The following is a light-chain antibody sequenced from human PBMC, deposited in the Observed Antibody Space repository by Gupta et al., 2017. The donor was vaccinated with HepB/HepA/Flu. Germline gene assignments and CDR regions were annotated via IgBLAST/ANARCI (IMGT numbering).Light chain of an antibody. J-gene: IGKJ4*01. CDR3: HQSKSYSLT. Sequence: DIDMTQSPSTLPASGGDRVTITCRGSQPIDIWLALYQKKPWKAPNLLIYRASRVESGVPSRFSGSGSGTEFTLTICSLQPDDVATYYCHQSKSYSLTFGGGTKVEIK. CDR2: RAS. CDR1: QPIDIW. V-gene: IGKV1-5*03.